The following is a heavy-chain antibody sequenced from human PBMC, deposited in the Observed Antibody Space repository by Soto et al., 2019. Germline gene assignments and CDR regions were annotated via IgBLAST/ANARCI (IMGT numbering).Heavy chain of an antibody. CDR1: GYTFTSYG. J-gene: IGHJ4*02. CDR3: VVAAQPYYFDY. D-gene: IGHD2-15*01. V-gene: IGHV1-18*01. CDR2: ISAYNGNT. Sequence: QVQLVQSGAEVKKPGASVKVACKASGYTFTSYGISWVRQAPGQGLEWMGWISAYNGNTNYAQKLQGRVTMTTDAATSTAYMELRSLRSDDTAVYYCVVAAQPYYFDYWGQGTLVTVSS.